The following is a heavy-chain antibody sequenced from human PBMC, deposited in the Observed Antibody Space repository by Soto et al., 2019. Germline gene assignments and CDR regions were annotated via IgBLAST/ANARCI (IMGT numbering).Heavy chain of an antibody. CDR2: IYYGGST. CDR3: DHYSSGRAFDI. CDR1: GGSLSSGDYY. V-gene: IGHV4-30-4*01. D-gene: IGHD6-19*01. Sequence: QVQLQESGPGLVKPSQTLSLTCTVSGGSLSSGDYYWSWIRQPTGKGLEWIGYIYYGGSTYYNPYLKSRVTISVDTSKNQFSLKLSSVTAADTAVYYCDHYSSGRAFDIWGQGTMVTVSS. J-gene: IGHJ3*02.